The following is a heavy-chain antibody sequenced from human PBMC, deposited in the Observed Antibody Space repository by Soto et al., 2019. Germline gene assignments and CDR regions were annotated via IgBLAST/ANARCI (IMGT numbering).Heavy chain of an antibody. CDR3: AKDPPWTVGPLAMDV. Sequence: PGGSLRLSCVASGFTFTTHAMSWVRQSPGKGLEWVSTFSGSGGNIYCAEAVEGRLTISRDDSKNTLYLQMNSLRVEDTAVYYCAKDPPWTVGPLAMDVWGQGTTVTVSS. J-gene: IGHJ6*02. D-gene: IGHD3-10*01. CDR2: FSGSGGNI. CDR1: GFTFTTHA. V-gene: IGHV3-23*01.